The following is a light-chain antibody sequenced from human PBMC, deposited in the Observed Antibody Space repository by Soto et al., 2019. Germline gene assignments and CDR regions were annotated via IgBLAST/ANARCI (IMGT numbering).Light chain of an antibody. CDR1: QSVGNN. CDR2: AAS. CDR3: QQYSHWPLT. Sequence: EIVMTQSPGTLSVSPGGRATLSSRASQSVGNNLAWYQQKPGQAPRLLIYAASSRATGISARFTGSGSGTEFTLTVDSLQSEDFAVYFCQQYSHWPLTFGGGTKVEIK. V-gene: IGKV3-15*01. J-gene: IGKJ4*01.